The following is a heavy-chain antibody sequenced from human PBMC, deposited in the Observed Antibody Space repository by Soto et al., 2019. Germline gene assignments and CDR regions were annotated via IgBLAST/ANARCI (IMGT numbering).Heavy chain of an antibody. CDR1: GYTFTSYD. CDR3: ARERTGTTSMDV. D-gene: IGHD1-1*01. V-gene: IGHV1-8*01. J-gene: IGHJ6*02. CDR2: MNPNSGNT. Sequence: QVQLVQSGTEVKKPGASVKVSCRASGYTFTSYDINWVRQATGQGLEWMGWMNPNSGNTGYAQKFQGRVTMTRNTSISTAYMELSSLKSEDTAVYYCARERTGTTSMDVWGQGTTVTVSS.